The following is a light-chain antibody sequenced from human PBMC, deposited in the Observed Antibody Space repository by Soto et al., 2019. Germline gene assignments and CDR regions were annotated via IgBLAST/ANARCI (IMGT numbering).Light chain of an antibody. CDR2: DVS. V-gene: IGKV2-30*01. J-gene: IGKJ2*01. CDR1: ESLVDNDGNTS. CDR3: MQGTHWPYT. Sequence: DVVMTQSPLSLPVTLGQAASISCRSSESLVDNDGNTSLNWFQQRPGQSPRRLIYDVSNRDSGVPERFSGSGTGTDFTLKISRVEAEDVGVYYCMQGTHWPYTFGQGTKLEIK.